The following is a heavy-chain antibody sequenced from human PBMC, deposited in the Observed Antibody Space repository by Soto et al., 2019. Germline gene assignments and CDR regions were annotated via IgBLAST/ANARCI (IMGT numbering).Heavy chain of an antibody. CDR2: LNGAGGST. CDR3: AAPRDEYGSGISWFTYGMDV. D-gene: IGHD3-10*01. V-gene: IGHV3-23*01. Sequence: GGSLRLSCLASGFTFSDYAMTWVRHVPGRGLEWVSSLNGAGGSTYYADSVGGRFTISRDNSQNTLFLQMNRLTVDDTAIYYCAAPRDEYGSGISWFTYGMDVWGQGTTVTVSS. J-gene: IGHJ6*02. CDR1: GFTFSDYA.